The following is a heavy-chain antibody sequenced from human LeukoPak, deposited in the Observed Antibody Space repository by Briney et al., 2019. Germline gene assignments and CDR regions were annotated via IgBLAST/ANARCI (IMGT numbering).Heavy chain of an antibody. J-gene: IGHJ4*02. D-gene: IGHD3-22*01. CDR2: VDPNSGGT. CDR3: ARSWYHYDGNGYYILES. Sequence: ASVKVSCKTSGYKFIDHYMQWVRQAPGQGLEWMGWVDPNSGGTKYAQKFQGRVTLTRDVSISTVYMEVTRLRSDDTAVYYCARSWYHYDGNGYYILESWGQGTLVIVSS. CDR1: GYKFIDHY. V-gene: IGHV1-2*02.